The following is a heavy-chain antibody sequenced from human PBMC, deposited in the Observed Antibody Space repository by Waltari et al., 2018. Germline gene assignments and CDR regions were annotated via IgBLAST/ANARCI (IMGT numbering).Heavy chain of an antibody. D-gene: IGHD6-19*01. Sequence: EVQLVESGGGLVQPGGSLRLSCAASGFTFSSYAMSWVRQAPGEGLEWVSAIRGSGGSTDYADSVKGRFTISRDNSKNTLYLQRNSLRAEDTAVYYCAKASGQWLVMYYFDYWGQGTLVTVSS. CDR2: IRGSGGST. CDR3: AKASGQWLVMYYFDY. CDR1: GFTFSSYA. V-gene: IGHV3-23*04. J-gene: IGHJ4*02.